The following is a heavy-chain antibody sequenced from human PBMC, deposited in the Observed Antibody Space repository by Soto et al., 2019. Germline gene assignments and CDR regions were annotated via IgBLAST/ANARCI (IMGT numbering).Heavy chain of an antibody. Sequence: ASVKFSCKASGYMFSTYDINWVRQAPGQGLEWMGWLNPNSGNTGYAQKFQGRVTMTRNTSINTAYMELSSLGSDDTAVYYCARDHRYNWNDEGWFDPWGQGTLVTVSS. CDR3: ARDHRYNWNDEGWFDP. D-gene: IGHD1-20*01. V-gene: IGHV1-8*01. J-gene: IGHJ5*02. CDR1: GYMFSTYD. CDR2: LNPNSGNT.